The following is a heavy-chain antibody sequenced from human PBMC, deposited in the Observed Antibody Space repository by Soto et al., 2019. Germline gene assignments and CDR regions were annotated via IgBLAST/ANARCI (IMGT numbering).Heavy chain of an antibody. Sequence: QVQLQESGPGLVKPSETLSLTCTVSGGSVNSGSYYWNWNRQPPGKGLEWVGYIFYSGSTNYNPSLKSRVTISLDTSKNQFSMRLSSVTAADTAVYYCAGLRLGEGFDPWGQGTLVTVSS. CDR3: AGLRLGEGFDP. V-gene: IGHV4-61*01. D-gene: IGHD3-16*01. J-gene: IGHJ5*02. CDR2: IFYSGST. CDR1: GGSVNSGSYY.